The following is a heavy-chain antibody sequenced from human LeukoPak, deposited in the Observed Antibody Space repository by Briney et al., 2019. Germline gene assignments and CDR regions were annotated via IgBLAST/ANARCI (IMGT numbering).Heavy chain of an antibody. V-gene: IGHV3-7*01. CDR3: AREWAITYYDILTGPSYYYYYGMDV. J-gene: IGHJ6*02. Sequence: GGSLRLSCAASGFTFSSYSMNWVRQAPGKGLEWVANIKQDGSEKYYVDSVKGRFTISRDNAKNSLYLQMNSLRAEDTAVYYCAREWAITYYDILTGPSYYYYYGMDVWGQGTTVTVSS. D-gene: IGHD3-9*01. CDR2: IKQDGSEK. CDR1: GFTFSSYS.